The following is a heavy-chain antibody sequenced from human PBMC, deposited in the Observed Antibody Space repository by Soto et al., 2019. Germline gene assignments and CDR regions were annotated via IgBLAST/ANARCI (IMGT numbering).Heavy chain of an antibody. Sequence: EVQLVQSGGGWVQPGGSLRLSCAASGFTFSSSPMSWVRQVPGKGLEWISAIRNDGGSMYYVDSVKGRFTISRDNSKRKDGGSMYVVDTGRGGYTYQKNNSKNTCSWEIKTWRAKNTPKFFCVGEGYRMGFFGGAFPGEGGRGAQVIVPS. V-gene: IGHV3-23*04. CDR2: IRNDGGSM. J-gene: IGHJ2*01. D-gene: IGHD6-19*01. CDR1: GFTFSSSP. CDR3: KNNSKNTCSWEIKTWRAKNTPKFFCVGEGYRMGFFGGAFPGE.